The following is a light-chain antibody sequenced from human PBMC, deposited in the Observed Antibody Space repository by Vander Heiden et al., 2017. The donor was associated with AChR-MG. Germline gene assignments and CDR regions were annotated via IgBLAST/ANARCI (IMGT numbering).Light chain of an antibody. CDR2: DVI. Sequence: QSALTQPASVSASPGQSITISCTGTSNDVGSYNYVSWYHQHPGKAPKLVIYDVINRPSGVSNRFSGSKSGNTASLTISGLQAEDEADYYCNSYTTSSTLVFGGGTKLTVL. J-gene: IGLJ3*02. CDR1: SNDVGSYNY. CDR3: NSYTTSSTLV. V-gene: IGLV2-14*03.